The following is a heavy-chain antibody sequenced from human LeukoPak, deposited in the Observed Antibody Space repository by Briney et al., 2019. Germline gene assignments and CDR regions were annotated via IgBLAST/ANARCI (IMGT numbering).Heavy chain of an antibody. CDR2: IDSDGSWT. Sequence: GRSLRLSCAASGNYWMHWVRQAPGKGLVWVSHIDSDGSWTSYADSVKGRFTISKDNAKNTVYLQMNNLRAEDTAVYYCVSFYEAYWGRGTLVTVSS. J-gene: IGHJ4*02. D-gene: IGHD2/OR15-2a*01. V-gene: IGHV3-74*01. CDR1: GNYW. CDR3: VSFYEAY.